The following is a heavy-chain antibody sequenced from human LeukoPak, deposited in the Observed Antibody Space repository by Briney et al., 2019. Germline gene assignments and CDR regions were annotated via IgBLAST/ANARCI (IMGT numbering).Heavy chain of an antibody. CDR2: INPNSGGT. Sequence: ASVKVSCKTSGYTFTGYYMHWVRQAPGQGLEWMGWINPNSGGTNYAQKFQGWVTMTRDTSISTAYMELSRLRSDDTAVYYCARGYEPLYYFDYWGQGTLVTVSS. CDR1: GYTFTGYY. CDR3: ARGYEPLYYFDY. V-gene: IGHV1-2*04. J-gene: IGHJ4*02. D-gene: IGHD1-14*01.